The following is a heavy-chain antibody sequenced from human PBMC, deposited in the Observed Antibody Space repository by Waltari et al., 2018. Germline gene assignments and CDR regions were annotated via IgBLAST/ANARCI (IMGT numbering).Heavy chain of an antibody. D-gene: IGHD3-3*01. V-gene: IGHV3-74*01. J-gene: IGHJ3*01. CDR2: INSDGTNT. CDR3: AREYDFWSGYHAFDL. Sequence: EVQLVESGGGLVQSGGSLRLTCEASGFSFSSSWMHWVRQGPEKGPVWISRINSDGTNTNYVDSVKGRFTISRDNFADTLFLEMNSLRPDDTAVYYCAREYDFWSGYHAFDLWGQGTKVTVFS. CDR1: GFSFSSSW.